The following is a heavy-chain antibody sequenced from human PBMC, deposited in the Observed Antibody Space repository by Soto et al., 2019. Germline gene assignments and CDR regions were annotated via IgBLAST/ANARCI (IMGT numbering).Heavy chain of an antibody. D-gene: IGHD3-22*01. CDR1: GGSISSGGYY. J-gene: IGHJ4*02. V-gene: IGHV4-31*03. Sequence: SETLSLTCTVSGGSISSGGYYWSWIRQHPGKGLEWIGYIYYSGSTYYNPSLKSRVTISVDTSKNQFSLKLSSVTAADTAVYYCARNSDSRGYYLYYFDYCRQGTRVTVSS. CDR3: ARNSDSRGYYLYYFDY. CDR2: IYYSGST.